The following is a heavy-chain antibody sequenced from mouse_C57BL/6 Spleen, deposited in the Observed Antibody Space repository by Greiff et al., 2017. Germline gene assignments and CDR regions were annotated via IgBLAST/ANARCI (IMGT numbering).Heavy chain of an antibody. D-gene: IGHD1-1*01. CDR2: ILPGSGCT. Sequence: QVQLQQSGAELMKPGASVKLSCKASGYTFTGYWIEWVKQRPGHGLEWIGEILPGSGCTNYNEKFKGKATFTADTSSNTAYMQLSSLKTEDSAIYYCARGVVEGAMDDWGQGTSVTVSS. CDR1: GYTFTGYW. V-gene: IGHV1-9*01. CDR3: ARGVVEGAMDD. J-gene: IGHJ4*01.